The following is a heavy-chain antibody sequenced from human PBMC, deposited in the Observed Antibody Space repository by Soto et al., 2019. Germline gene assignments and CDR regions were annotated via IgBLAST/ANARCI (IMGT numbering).Heavy chain of an antibody. D-gene: IGHD6-6*01. CDR3: ARGPVRQLGAFDI. CDR1: GGSISSSSYY. Sequence: PAESLSLNGTVSGGSISSSSYYWGWIRQPPGKGLEWIGSIYYSGSTYYNPSLKSRVTISVDTSKNQFSLKLSSVTAADTAVYYCARGPVRQLGAFDIWGQGTMVTVSS. V-gene: IGHV4-39*01. J-gene: IGHJ3*02. CDR2: IYYSGST.